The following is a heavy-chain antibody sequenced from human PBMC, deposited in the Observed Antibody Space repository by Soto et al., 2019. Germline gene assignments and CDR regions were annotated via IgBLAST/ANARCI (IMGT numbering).Heavy chain of an antibody. J-gene: IGHJ3*02. Sequence: GASVKVSWKASGYTFTSYYVHWVRQAPGQGLEWMGIINPSGGSTSYAQKFQGRVTMTRDTSTSTVYMELSSLRSEDTAVYYCAREGPCTGFGVVRVDAFDIWGQGTMVTVSS. CDR1: GYTFTSYY. CDR2: INPSGGST. CDR3: AREGPCTGFGVVRVDAFDI. V-gene: IGHV1-46*01. D-gene: IGHD3-3*01.